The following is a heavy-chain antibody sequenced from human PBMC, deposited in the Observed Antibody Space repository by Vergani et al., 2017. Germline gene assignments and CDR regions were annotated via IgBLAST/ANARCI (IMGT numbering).Heavy chain of an antibody. CDR2: IYSGGSST. CDR1: GFTFSSYA. V-gene: IGHV3-23*03. J-gene: IGHJ6*03. CDR3: AKGGLNYYYYYMDV. D-gene: IGHD3-16*01. Sequence: EVQLLESGGGLVQPGGSLRLSCAASGFTFSSYAMSWVRQAPGKGLEWVSVIYSGGSSTYYADSVKGRFTISRDKSKNTLYLQMNSLRAEDTAVYYCAKGGLNYYYYYMDVWGKGTTVTVSS.